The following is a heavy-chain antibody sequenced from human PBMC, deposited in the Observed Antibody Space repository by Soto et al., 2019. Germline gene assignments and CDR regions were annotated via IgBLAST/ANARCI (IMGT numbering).Heavy chain of an antibody. Sequence: SQTLSLTCVISGDSVSSNSAAWNWIRQSPSRGLEWLGRTYYRSKWYNDYAVSVKSRITINPDTSKNQFSLQLNSVTPEDTAVYYCARDLDYGSGSYRNYYGMDVWGQGTTVTVSS. CDR2: TYYRSKWYN. CDR3: ARDLDYGSGSYRNYYGMDV. CDR1: GDSVSSNSAA. D-gene: IGHD3-10*01. J-gene: IGHJ6*02. V-gene: IGHV6-1*01.